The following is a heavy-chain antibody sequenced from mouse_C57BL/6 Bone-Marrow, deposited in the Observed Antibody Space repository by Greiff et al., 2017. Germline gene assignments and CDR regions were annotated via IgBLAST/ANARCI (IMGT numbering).Heavy chain of an antibody. J-gene: IGHJ1*03. Sequence: VQLQQPGAELVRPGSSVKLSCKASGYNFTSYWMHWVKQRPIKGLEWIGNIDPSDSETHYNQKFKDKATLTVDKSSCTAYMQLSRLTSEDSAVYYCSRETTVVYWYFDVWGTGTTLTVSS. V-gene: IGHV1-52*01. CDR3: SRETTVVYWYFDV. CDR1: GYNFTSYW. CDR2: IDPSDSET. D-gene: IGHD1-1*01.